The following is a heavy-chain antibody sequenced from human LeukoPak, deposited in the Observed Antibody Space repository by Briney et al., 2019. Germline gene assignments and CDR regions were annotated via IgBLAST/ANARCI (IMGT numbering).Heavy chain of an antibody. D-gene: IGHD6-13*01. CDR1: GFTFYIYA. V-gene: IGHV5-10-1*01. J-gene: IGHJ4*02. CDR2: IDPSDSYT. CDR3: ARHYIAAAGTYDY. Sequence: GGSLRLSCAAFGFTFYIYAMSWVRQMPGKGLEWMGRIDPSDSYTNYSPSFQGHVTISADKSISTAYLQWSSLKASDTAMYYCARHYIAAAGTYDYWGQGTLVTVSS.